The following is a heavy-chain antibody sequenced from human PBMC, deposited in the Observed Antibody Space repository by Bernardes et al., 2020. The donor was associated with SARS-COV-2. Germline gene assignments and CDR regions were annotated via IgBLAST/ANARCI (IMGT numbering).Heavy chain of an antibody. V-gene: IGHV4-34*01. Sequence: SETLSLTCGVSGESFRSSYWGWIRQPPGKGLEWIGEINGYGDTHYNPSLESRVTMSVDMSKQQFSLNLTSVTAADTAVYNCGRAVGGIDPWGQGIPVTVSS. CDR3: GRAVGGIDP. CDR2: INGYGDT. CDR1: GESFRSSY. D-gene: IGHD1-26*01. J-gene: IGHJ5*02.